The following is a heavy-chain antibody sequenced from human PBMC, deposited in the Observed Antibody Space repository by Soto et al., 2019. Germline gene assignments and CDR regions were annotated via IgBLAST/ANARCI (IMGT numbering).Heavy chain of an antibody. CDR1: GFTFSNYG. J-gene: IGHJ6*02. Sequence: GGSLRLSCAASGFTFSNYGMHWVRQAPGKGLEWVAIIWHDGNNKYYADSVRGRFIISRDNSKNRLYLQMNSLRAADTAVYYCASDVVGASDSYGLDVWGQGTPVTVSS. CDR3: ASDVVGASDSYGLDV. D-gene: IGHD1-26*01. V-gene: IGHV3-33*01. CDR2: IWHDGNNK.